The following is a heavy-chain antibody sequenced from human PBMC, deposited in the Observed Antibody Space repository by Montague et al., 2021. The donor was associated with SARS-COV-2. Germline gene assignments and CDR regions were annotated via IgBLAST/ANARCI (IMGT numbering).Heavy chain of an antibody. V-gene: IGHV2-5*02. CDR3: AHRPSIAAAGTFRFDP. Sequence: PALVKPTQTLTLTCTFSGFSLSTSGVGVVWIRQPPGKALEWLALIYWDDDKRYSPSLKSRPTITKDTSKNQVVLTMTNMDPVDTATYYCAHRPSIAAAGTFRFDPWGQGTLVTVSS. CDR2: IYWDDDK. D-gene: IGHD6-13*01. CDR1: GFSLSTSGVG. J-gene: IGHJ5*02.